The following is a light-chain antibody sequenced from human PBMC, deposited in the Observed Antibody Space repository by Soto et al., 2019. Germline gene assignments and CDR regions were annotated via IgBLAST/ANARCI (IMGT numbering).Light chain of an antibody. J-gene: IGKJ1*01. V-gene: IGKV3-20*01. Sequence: EVVLTQSPATLSVSPGERATLSCRASQSVNSNLAWYQQKLGQAPRLLMSGASSRATGIPDRFSGSGSGTDFTLTISRLEPEDFAVYYCQQYGSSGTFGQGTKVDIK. CDR2: GAS. CDR1: QSVNSN. CDR3: QQYGSSGT.